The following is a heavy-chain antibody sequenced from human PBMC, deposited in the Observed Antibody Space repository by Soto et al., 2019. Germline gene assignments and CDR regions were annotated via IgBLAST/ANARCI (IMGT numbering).Heavy chain of an antibody. D-gene: IGHD3-9*01. V-gene: IGHV4-34*01. CDR2: INHSGST. Sequence: SDTLSLTCAVYGGSFSGYYWSWIRQPPGKGLEWIGEINHSGSTNYNPSLKSRITISVDTSKNQFSLKLSSVTAADTAVYYCARDRNILNGYYTLRPEYNWFDPWGQGNLVTVSS. J-gene: IGHJ5*02. CDR1: GGSFSGYY. CDR3: ARDRNILNGYYTLRPEYNWFDP.